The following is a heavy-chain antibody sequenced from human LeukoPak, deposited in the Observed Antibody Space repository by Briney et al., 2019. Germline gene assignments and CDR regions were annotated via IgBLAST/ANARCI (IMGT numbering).Heavy chain of an antibody. CDR3: ARETAETTVTTWRYYYGMDV. D-gene: IGHD4-17*01. CDR2: IYYSGST. CDR1: RGSIISGDYY. Sequence: SQTLSLTCTVSRGSIISGDYYWSWIRQPPGKGLEWIGYIYYSGSTYYNPSLKSRVTISVDTSKNQFSLKLSSVTDADTAVYYCARETAETTVTTWRYYYGMDVWGKGTTVTVSS. V-gene: IGHV4-30-4*01. J-gene: IGHJ6*04.